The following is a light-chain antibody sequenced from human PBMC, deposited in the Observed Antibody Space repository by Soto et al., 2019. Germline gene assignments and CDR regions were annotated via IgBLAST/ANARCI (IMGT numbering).Light chain of an antibody. V-gene: IGKV1-33*01. Sequence: DIQMTQSPSSLSASVGDRVTITCQASLDISNYLNWYQQKPGKAPKLLIYDASNLETGVPSRFSGSGSGTDFTFTISSLQPEDIATYYCQQYDTLPPYTFGQGTKLEIK. J-gene: IGKJ2*01. CDR2: DAS. CDR3: QQYDTLPPYT. CDR1: LDISNY.